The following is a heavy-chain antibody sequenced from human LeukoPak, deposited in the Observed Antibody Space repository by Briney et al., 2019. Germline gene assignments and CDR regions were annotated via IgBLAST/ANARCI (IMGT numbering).Heavy chain of an antibody. CDR3: ARGRWLAFDY. J-gene: IGHJ4*02. V-gene: IGHV3-48*03. CDR2: ISSSGSSI. CDR1: GFTFSSYE. Sequence: GGSLRLSCAASGFTFSSYEMNWVHQAPGKGLEWASYISSSGSSIYYADSVKGRFTISRDNAKNSLYLQMNSLRAEDTAVYYCARGRWLAFDYWGQGTLVTVSS. D-gene: IGHD6-19*01.